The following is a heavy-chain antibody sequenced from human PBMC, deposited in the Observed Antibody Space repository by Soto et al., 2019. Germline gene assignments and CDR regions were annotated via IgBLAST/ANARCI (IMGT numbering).Heavy chain of an antibody. D-gene: IGHD6-6*01. Sequence: SETLSLTCTVSGGSISSSSYYWGWIRQPPGKGLEWIGSIYYSGSTYYNPSLKSRVTISVDTSKNQFSLKLSSVTAADTAVYYCARSSSSYAFDIWGQGTMVTVSS. CDR1: GGSISSSSYY. CDR3: ARSSSSYAFDI. V-gene: IGHV4-39*01. CDR2: IYYSGST. J-gene: IGHJ3*02.